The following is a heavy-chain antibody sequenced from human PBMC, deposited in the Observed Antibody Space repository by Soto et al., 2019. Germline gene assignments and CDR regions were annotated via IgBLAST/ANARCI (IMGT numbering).Heavy chain of an antibody. CDR3: ARLGKLEPPLGA. CDR1: GYTFTGYY. CDR2: INPNSGGT. V-gene: IGHV1-2*02. D-gene: IGHD1-1*01. Sequence: ASVKVSCKASGYTFTGYYMHWVRQAPGQGLEWMGWINPNSGGTNYAQKFQGRVTMTRDTSISTAYMELSRLRSDDTAAYYCARLGKLEPPLGAWGQGTLVTVSS. J-gene: IGHJ4*02.